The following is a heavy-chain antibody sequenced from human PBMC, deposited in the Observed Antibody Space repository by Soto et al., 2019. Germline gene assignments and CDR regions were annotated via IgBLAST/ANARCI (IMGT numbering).Heavy chain of an antibody. D-gene: IGHD6-13*01. V-gene: IGHV3-7*05. Sequence: GGSLRFSCAASGFTFSSYWMSWVRQAPGKGLEWVANIKQDGSEKYYVDSVKGRFTISRDNAKNSLYLQMNSLRAEDTAVYYCARDLMGSIAAGEIDYWGQGTLVTVSS. CDR1: GFTFSSYW. J-gene: IGHJ4*02. CDR3: ARDLMGSIAAGEIDY. CDR2: IKQDGSEK.